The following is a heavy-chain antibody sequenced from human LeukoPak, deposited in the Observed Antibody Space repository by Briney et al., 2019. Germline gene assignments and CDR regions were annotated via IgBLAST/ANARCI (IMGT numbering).Heavy chain of an antibody. J-gene: IGHJ5*02. CDR2: IKQDGSEK. V-gene: IGHV3-7*01. D-gene: IGHD6-6*01. CDR1: GFTLSSYR. CDR3: AGYSRSSGWFDP. Sequence: GGSLRLSCAASGFTLSSYRMSWVRQAPGKGLEWVANIKQDGSEKDYVDSVKGRFTISRDNAKNSLYLQMNSLRAEDTAVYYCAGYSRSSGWFDPWGQGTLVTVSS.